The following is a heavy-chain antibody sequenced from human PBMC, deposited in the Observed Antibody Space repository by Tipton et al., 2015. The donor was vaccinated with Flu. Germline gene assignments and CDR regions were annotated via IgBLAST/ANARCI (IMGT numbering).Heavy chain of an antibody. CDR3: ASGNYDISGRGGFFGF. J-gene: IGHJ4*02. V-gene: IGHV4-61*02. Sequence: TLSLTCAVSGYSISSGYYWGWIRQPAGKGLEWIGRIYTSGNTKYNPSLKSRLTISVDTSKNQFSLKLSSVTAADTAVYYCASGNYDISGRGGFFGFWGQGTLVTVSS. CDR2: IYTSGNT. CDR1: GYSISSGYY. D-gene: IGHD3-22*01.